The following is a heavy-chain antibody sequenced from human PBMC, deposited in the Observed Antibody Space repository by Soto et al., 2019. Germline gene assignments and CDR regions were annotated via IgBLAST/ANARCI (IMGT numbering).Heavy chain of an antibody. CDR1: GFTFSSYG. D-gene: IGHD3-10*01. CDR3: VSKFGEDEYFQH. CDR2: IWYDGSNK. J-gene: IGHJ1*01. V-gene: IGHV3-33*01. Sequence: QVQLVESGGGVVQPGRSLRLSCAASGFTFSSYGMHWVRQAPGKGLEWVAVIWYDGSNKYYADSVKGRFTISRDNSKNTLYLQMNSLRAEDTAVYYCVSKFGEDEYFQHWAQGTLVTVSS.